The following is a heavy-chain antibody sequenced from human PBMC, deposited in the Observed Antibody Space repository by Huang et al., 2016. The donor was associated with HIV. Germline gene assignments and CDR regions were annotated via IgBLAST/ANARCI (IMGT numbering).Heavy chain of an antibody. J-gene: IGHJ4*02. D-gene: IGHD3-3*01. CDR1: EYTLTELS. CDR2: FEPEIGET. V-gene: IGHV1-24*01. CDR3: ATGFDVFLDF. Sequence: QVQLVQSRAEVKKPGASVKVPCKGSEYTLTELSIHWVRTPPGTRLEWMGGFEPEIGETIYAQKCQGRVTMTEDTSTETAFMELSGLRPEDTSVYYCATGFDVFLDFWGQGTLVTVSS.